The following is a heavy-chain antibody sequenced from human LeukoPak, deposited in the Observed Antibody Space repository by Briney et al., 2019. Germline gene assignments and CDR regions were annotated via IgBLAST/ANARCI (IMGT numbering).Heavy chain of an antibody. CDR2: INAVNGNT. V-gene: IGHV1-3*01. Sequence: ASVKVSCKASGYTFINYAINWGRQAPGQRLEWVGWINAVNGNTKYSPKFQGRVSITRDTSVSTAYMELSSLTSEDTAVYYCARGPRAAADDYWGQGTLVTVSS. CDR1: GYTFINYA. J-gene: IGHJ4*02. CDR3: ARGPRAAADDY. D-gene: IGHD6-13*01.